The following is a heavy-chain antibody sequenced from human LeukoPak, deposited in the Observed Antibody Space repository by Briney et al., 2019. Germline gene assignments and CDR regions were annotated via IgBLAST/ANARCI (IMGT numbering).Heavy chain of an antibody. CDR2: ISDYNGNT. Sequence: ASVKVSCKASGYTFPSYGISWVRQPPGPRLEWMAWISDYNGNTNYAQKRQCRVTMTTDTSTSTAYMELRSLRSYDTAVYSCARGYDFWSGYYHLFFDYWGQGTLVTVSS. J-gene: IGHJ4*02. V-gene: IGHV1-18*01. CDR3: ARGYDFWSGYYHLFFDY. D-gene: IGHD3-3*01. CDR1: GYTFPSYG.